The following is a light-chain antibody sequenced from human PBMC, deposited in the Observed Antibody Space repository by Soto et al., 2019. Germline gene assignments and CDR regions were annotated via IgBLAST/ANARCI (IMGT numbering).Light chain of an antibody. V-gene: IGKV3-15*01. CDR2: GAS. Sequence: EIVMTQSPATLSVSPGERATLSCRASQSVSSNLAWYQQKPGQAPRLLIYGASTRATGIPARFSGSGSGTEFTLTINSLEPEDFAVYYCQQYGSSGTFGQGTKVDIK. J-gene: IGKJ1*01. CDR3: QQYGSSGT. CDR1: QSVSSN.